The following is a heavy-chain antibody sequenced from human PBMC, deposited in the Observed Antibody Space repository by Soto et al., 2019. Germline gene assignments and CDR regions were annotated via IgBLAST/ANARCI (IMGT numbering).Heavy chain of an antibody. CDR1: GFTFSSYA. J-gene: IGHJ4*02. Sequence: GGSLRLSCAASGFTFSSYAMSWVRQAPGKGLEWVSAISGSGGSTYYADSVKGRFTISRDNAKNSLYLQMNSLRAEDTAVYYCARPLGVSTHIPDYWGQGTLVTVSS. V-gene: IGHV3-23*01. D-gene: IGHD2-21*01. CDR2: ISGSGGST. CDR3: ARPLGVSTHIPDY.